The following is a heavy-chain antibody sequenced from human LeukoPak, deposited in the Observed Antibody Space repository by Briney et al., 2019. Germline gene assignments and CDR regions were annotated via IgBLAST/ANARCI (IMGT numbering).Heavy chain of an antibody. D-gene: IGHD3-3*01. CDR2: INPSGGST. CDR3: ARDQAGYYDFWSGYYPNYYYYGMDV. CDR1: GYTFTSYY. V-gene: IGHV1-46*01. Sequence: ASVKVSCKASGYTFTSYYMHWVRQAPGQGLEWMGIINPSGGSTSYAQKFQGRVTMTGDTSTSTVYMELSSLRSEDTAVYYCARDQAGYYDFWSGYYPNYYYYGMDVWGQGTTVTVSS. J-gene: IGHJ6*02.